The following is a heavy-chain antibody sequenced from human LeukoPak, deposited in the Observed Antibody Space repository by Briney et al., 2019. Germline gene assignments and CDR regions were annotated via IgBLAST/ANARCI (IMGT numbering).Heavy chain of an antibody. D-gene: IGHD2-15*01. CDR2: IKQDGSGK. Sequence: GGSLRLSCAASGFTFSSYWMSWVRQAPGKGLEWVANIKQDGSGKYYVDSVKGRFTISRDNAKNSLYLQMNSLRAEDTAVYYCARTYCSGGSCYSVYFDYWGQGTLVTVSS. CDR1: GFTFSSYW. J-gene: IGHJ4*02. CDR3: ARTYCSGGSCYSVYFDY. V-gene: IGHV3-7*01.